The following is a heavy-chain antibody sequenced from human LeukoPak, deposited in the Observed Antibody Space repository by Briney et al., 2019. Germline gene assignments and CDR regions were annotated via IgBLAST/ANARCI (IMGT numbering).Heavy chain of an antibody. CDR1: GFTFNNYN. J-gene: IGHJ4*02. Sequence: GGSLRLSCAASGFTFNNYNMNWVRQAPGKALEWVSSITSSGAYIFYADSVKGRFTISRDNAKNSLYLQMNFLRTEDKALYYCAKGSGTYQGPFDHWGQGILVTVSS. V-gene: IGHV3-21*04. D-gene: IGHD1-1*01. CDR3: AKGSGTYQGPFDH. CDR2: ITSSGAYI.